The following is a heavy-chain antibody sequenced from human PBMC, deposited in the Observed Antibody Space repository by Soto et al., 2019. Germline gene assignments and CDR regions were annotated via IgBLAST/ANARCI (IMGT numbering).Heavy chain of an antibody. CDR2: ISPFGGAT. D-gene: IGHD6-25*01. CDR1: GNSVSNDY. V-gene: IGHV1-46*01. Sequence: ASVKVSCKASGNSVSNDYLHWVRQAPGQGFEWLGVISPFGGATAYAQSFKGRVTVTMDTSSTTFYMELSSLRSDDTAVYYCAKGSGGKTVANCGIDVWGQGVTVTVSS. CDR3: AKGSGGKTVANCGIDV. J-gene: IGHJ6*02.